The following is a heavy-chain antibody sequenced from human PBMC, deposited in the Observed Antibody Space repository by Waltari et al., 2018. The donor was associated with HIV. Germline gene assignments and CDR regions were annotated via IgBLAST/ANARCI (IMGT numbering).Heavy chain of an antibody. Sequence: EVQLVQSGPEMKKPGESLSISCKASGSLTFNTHWIGWVRQMPGEGLAWVGVTYPGYPDTEDSDTSYSPSFQWQVSISADRSTNTAYLQWSSLKASDTGMYYCARSTTLTTGGMDIWGQGTTVTVSS. V-gene: IGHV5-51*01. CDR2: TYPGYPDTEDSDT. CDR3: ARSTTLTTGGMDI. CDR1: GSLTFNTHW. J-gene: IGHJ6*02. D-gene: IGHD4-17*01.